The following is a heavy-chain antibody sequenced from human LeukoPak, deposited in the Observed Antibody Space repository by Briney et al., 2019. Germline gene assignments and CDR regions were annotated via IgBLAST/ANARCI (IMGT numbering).Heavy chain of an antibody. Sequence: DPGGSLRLSCAASGFTFSSYAMSWVRQAPGKGLEWVSAISGSGDSTYYGDSVKGRFTISRDNSKNTLYLQMNSLRAEDTAVYYCAKKGATTGDFDYWGQGTLVTVSS. CDR2: ISGSGDST. CDR3: AKKGATTGDFDY. CDR1: GFTFSSYA. D-gene: IGHD1-26*01. J-gene: IGHJ4*02. V-gene: IGHV3-23*01.